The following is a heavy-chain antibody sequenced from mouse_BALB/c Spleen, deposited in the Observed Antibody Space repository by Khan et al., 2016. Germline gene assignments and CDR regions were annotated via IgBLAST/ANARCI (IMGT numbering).Heavy chain of an antibody. J-gene: IGHJ2*01. CDR2: IHYSGST. V-gene: IGHV3-1*02. CDR1: GYSISSGYS. CDR3: TRGDYYGSSY. D-gene: IGHD1-1*01. Sequence: EVELVESGPDLVKPSQSLSLTCTVTGYSISSGYSWHWIRQFPGNKLEWMAYIHYSGSTNYNPSLKSRISITRDTSKNQFFLQLISVTTEDTATYYLTRGDYYGSSYWGQGTTLTVSS.